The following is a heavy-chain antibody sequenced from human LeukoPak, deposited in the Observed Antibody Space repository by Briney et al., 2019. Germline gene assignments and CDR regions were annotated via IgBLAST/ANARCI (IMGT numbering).Heavy chain of an antibody. CDR3: ARAAVDIVADYFYYLDV. J-gene: IGHJ6*03. Sequence: PGGSLRLSCAASGFTFYGYGFMWVRQVPGKGLEWVANINWNGYVTAYADSVKGRFTTSRDNTKNSVLLQMKSLRDEDTALYYCARAAVDIVADYFYYLDVWGNGTTVIVSS. CDR2: INWNGYVT. V-gene: IGHV3-20*04. D-gene: IGHD5-12*01. CDR1: GFTFYGYG.